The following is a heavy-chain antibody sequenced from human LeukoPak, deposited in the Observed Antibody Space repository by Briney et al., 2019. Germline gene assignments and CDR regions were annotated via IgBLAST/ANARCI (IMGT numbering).Heavy chain of an antibody. V-gene: IGHV1-69*05. CDR2: IIPIFGTA. Sequence: SVKVSCKASGYTFSSYAISWVRQGPGQGLELMGGIIPIFGTANYSQKFQGRVTITTDESTSQDYMELSSLSSDDTAVYYCARGNLCSGGSCYSYSFDYWGQGTLVTVSS. CDR3: ARGNLCSGGSCYSYSFDY. J-gene: IGHJ4*02. CDR1: GYTFSSYA. D-gene: IGHD2-15*01.